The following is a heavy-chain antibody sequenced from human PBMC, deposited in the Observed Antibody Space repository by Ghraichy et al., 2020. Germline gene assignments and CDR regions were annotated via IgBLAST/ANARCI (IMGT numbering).Heavy chain of an antibody. Sequence: GSLRLSCAASGFTVGSNYMSWVRQAPGKGLEWVSVIYSGAGTYYADSVKGRFTISRDNSENTLYLQMNSLRPEDTAVYYCARDSSGPSYWGRGTLVTVSS. CDR3: ARDSSGPSY. CDR2: IYSGAGT. J-gene: IGHJ4*02. V-gene: IGHV3-53*01. D-gene: IGHD3-22*01. CDR1: GFTVGSNY.